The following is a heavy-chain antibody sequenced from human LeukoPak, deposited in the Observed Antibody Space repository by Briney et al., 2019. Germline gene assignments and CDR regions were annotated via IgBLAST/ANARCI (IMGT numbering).Heavy chain of an antibody. CDR3: AKEDYGGNSRLIDY. CDR1: GGSFSGYY. D-gene: IGHD4-17*01. V-gene: IGHV3-23*01. CDR2: ISGSGGST. Sequence: PSETLSLTCAVYGGSFSGYYWSWIRQPPGKGLEWVSAISGSGGSTYYADSVKGRFTISRDNSKNTLYLQMNSLRAEDTAVYYCAKEDYGGNSRLIDYWGQGTLVTVSS. J-gene: IGHJ4*02.